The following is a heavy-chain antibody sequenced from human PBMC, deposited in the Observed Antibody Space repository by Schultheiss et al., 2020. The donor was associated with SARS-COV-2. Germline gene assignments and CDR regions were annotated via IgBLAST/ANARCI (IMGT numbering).Heavy chain of an antibody. CDR3: ARERRIVTDTPPYHYHMDA. CDR2: IFPSGVT. J-gene: IGHJ6*03. CDR1: GGSISSGSYY. V-gene: IGHV4-61*01. D-gene: IGHD1-26*01. Sequence: SETLSLTCTVSGGSISSGSYYWSWIRQPPGKGLEWIGRIFPSGVTNYNPSLKSRVNMSADMSKNQFSLKLSSVTAADTAVYYCARERRIVTDTPPYHYHMDAWGKGTTVTVSS.